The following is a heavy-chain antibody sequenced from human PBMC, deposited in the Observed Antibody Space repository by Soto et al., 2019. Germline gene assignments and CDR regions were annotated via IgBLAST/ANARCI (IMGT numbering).Heavy chain of an antibody. J-gene: IGHJ3*02. D-gene: IGHD6-19*01. Sequence: PGGSLRLSCAASGFTFSDAWMTWVRQAPGKGLEWVGRIESTTDGGTTDYAAPLKGRITISRDDSKNTLYLQMNSLRTEDTAVYYCAKAGYTSAWYNAFEIWGQGTMVTVSS. CDR2: IESTTDGGTT. CDR1: GFTFSDAW. V-gene: IGHV3-15*04. CDR3: AKAGYTSAWYNAFEI.